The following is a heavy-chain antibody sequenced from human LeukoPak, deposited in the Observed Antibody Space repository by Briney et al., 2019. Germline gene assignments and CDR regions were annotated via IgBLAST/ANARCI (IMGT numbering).Heavy chain of an antibody. D-gene: IGHD3-22*01. J-gene: IGHJ2*01. CDR1: GFTFSSYA. Sequence: PGGSLRLSCAASGFTFSSYAVSWVRQAPGKGLEWVSAISGSGGSTYYADSVKGRFTISRDNSKNTLYLQMNSLRAEDTAVYYCAKDKSGSSGYRGHYWYFDLWGRGTLVTVSS. V-gene: IGHV3-23*01. CDR3: AKDKSGSSGYRGHYWYFDL. CDR2: ISGSGGST.